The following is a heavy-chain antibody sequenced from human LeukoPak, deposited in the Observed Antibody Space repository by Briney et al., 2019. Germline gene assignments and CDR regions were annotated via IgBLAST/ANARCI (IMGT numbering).Heavy chain of an antibody. V-gene: IGHV3-23*01. CDR2: ITGGGGST. CDR3: ARELFDCDY. D-gene: IGHD3-10*01. Sequence: PGGSLRLSCAPSGFTFDNFAMTWVRQAPGKGLEWVSEITGGGGSTYYADSVKGRFTISRDNSKNTLYLQMNSLRAEDTAIYYCARELFDCDYWGQGTLVTVSS. CDR1: GFTFDNFA. J-gene: IGHJ4*02.